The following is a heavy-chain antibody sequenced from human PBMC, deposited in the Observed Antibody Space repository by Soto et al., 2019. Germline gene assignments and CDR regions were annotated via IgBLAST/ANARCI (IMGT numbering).Heavy chain of an antibody. D-gene: IGHD3-22*01. CDR1: GGSFSAYY. J-gene: IGHJ6*02. CDR3: ARGSTYYYESRSYGMDV. CDR2: INHSGST. V-gene: IGHV4-34*01. Sequence: PSETLSLTCVVYGGSFSAYYYSWIRQPPGKGLEWIGEINHSGSTNYNPSLKSRVTISIDTSRSQFSLKLSSVTAADTAVYYCARGSTYYYESRSYGMDVWGQGTTVTVSS.